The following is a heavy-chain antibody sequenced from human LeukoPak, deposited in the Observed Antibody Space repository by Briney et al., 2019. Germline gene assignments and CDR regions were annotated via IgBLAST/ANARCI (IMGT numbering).Heavy chain of an antibody. CDR2: ISSSGSNT. Sequence: GGSLRLSCAASEFTYGMNWVRQAPGKGLECVSAISSSGSNTYYADSVKGRFTISRDNSKNTLYLQMNSLRAEDTAVYYCAKDLSDMKDYWGQGTLVTVSS. V-gene: IGHV3-23*01. CDR3: AKDLSDMKDY. J-gene: IGHJ4*02. CDR1: EFTYG. D-gene: IGHD2-15*01.